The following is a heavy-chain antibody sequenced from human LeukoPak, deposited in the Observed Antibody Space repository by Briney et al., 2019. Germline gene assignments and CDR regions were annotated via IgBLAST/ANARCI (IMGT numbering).Heavy chain of an antibody. D-gene: IGHD3-22*01. CDR3: AREGAHYYDSRGPNWFDP. Sequence: ASVKVSCKASGGTFSSYAISWVRQAPGQGLEWMGRIIPILGIANYAQKFQGRVTITADKSTSTAYMELSSLRSEDTAVYYCAREGAHYYDSRGPNWFDPWGQGTLVTVSS. V-gene: IGHV1-69*04. CDR2: IIPILGIA. J-gene: IGHJ5*02. CDR1: GGTFSSYA.